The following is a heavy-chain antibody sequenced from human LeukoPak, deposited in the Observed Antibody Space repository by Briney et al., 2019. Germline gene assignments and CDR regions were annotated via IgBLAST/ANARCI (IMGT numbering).Heavy chain of an antibody. J-gene: IGHJ4*02. V-gene: IGHV3-30*18. CDR3: AKRNLGGSGSYLDFDY. D-gene: IGHD3-10*01. Sequence: PGGSLRLSCAASGFTFSSYGMHWVRQAPGKGLEWGAVISYDGSNKYYADSVKGRFTISRDNSKNTLYLQMNSLRAEDTAVYYCAKRNLGGSGSYLDFDYWGQGTLVTVSS. CDR1: GFTFSSYG. CDR2: ISYDGSNK.